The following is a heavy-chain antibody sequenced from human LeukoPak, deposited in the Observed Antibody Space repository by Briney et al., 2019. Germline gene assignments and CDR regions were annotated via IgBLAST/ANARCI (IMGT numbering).Heavy chain of an antibody. CDR3: XXGQWLAYSVDS. CDR1: GFTFSSYG. Sequence: GGSLRLSCAASGFTFSSYGMSWVRQAPGKGLEWVSSISSTAGSRYHADSVRGRFTISRDNSKNTLFLQMRSLRAEDTAVYYXXXGQWLAYSVDSWGQGTLVTVSS. J-gene: IGHJ4*02. CDR2: ISSTAGSR. D-gene: IGHD6-19*01. V-gene: IGHV3-23*01.